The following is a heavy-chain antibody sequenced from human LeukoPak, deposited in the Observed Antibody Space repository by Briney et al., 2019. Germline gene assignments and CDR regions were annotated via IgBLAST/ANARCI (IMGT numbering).Heavy chain of an antibody. J-gene: IGHJ4*02. Sequence: PSETLSLTCAVSGGSISSYYWSWIRQPPGKGLEWIGFFHYSGSTNYNPSLKSRVTISVDTSKNHFSLKLSSVTAADTAVDYCAIGPGGYSYGYYFDYWGQGTLVTVSS. CDR2: FHYSGST. CDR3: AIGPGGYSYGYYFDY. D-gene: IGHD5-18*01. V-gene: IGHV4-59*01. CDR1: GGSISSYY.